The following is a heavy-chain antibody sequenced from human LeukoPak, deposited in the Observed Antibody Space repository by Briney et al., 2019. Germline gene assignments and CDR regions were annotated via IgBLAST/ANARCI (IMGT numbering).Heavy chain of an antibody. CDR2: IKEDGSEK. CDR3: ARGRRLWRL. J-gene: IGHJ4*02. V-gene: IGHV3-7*01. CDR1: GFTFSTYW. Sequence: PGGSVRLSCAASGFTFSTYWISWVRQAPGEGLEWVAYIKEDGSEKCSVDSVKGRFTISRDNAKNSLYLQMNSLRAEDTAVYYCARGRRLWRLWGQGTLVTVSS. D-gene: IGHD2/OR15-2a*01.